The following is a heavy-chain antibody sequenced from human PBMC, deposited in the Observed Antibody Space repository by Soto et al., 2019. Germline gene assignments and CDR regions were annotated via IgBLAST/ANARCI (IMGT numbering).Heavy chain of an antibody. J-gene: IGHJ6*02. Sequence: SVKVSCKASGGTFSSYAISWVRQAPGQGLEWMGGIIPIFGTANYAQKFQGRVTITADESTSTAYMELSSLRSEDTAVYYCARFRGRPGGDYYYYGMDVWGQGTTVTVSS. CDR2: IIPIFGTA. V-gene: IGHV1-69*13. CDR3: ARFRGRPGGDYYYYGMDV. D-gene: IGHD2-21*01. CDR1: GGTFSSYA.